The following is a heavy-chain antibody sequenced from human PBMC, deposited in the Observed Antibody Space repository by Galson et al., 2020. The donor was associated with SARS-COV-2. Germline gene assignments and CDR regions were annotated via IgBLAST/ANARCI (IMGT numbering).Heavy chain of an antibody. CDR2: ISWDSNFI. D-gene: IGHD1-1*01. CDR3: AKEGTLIYGMEV. J-gene: IGHJ6*02. V-gene: IGHV3-9*01. Sequence: SLRLSCAASGFTFDDFAMHWVRQVPGKGLEWVSAISWDSNFIDYADSVKGRFIISRDNAKNSLYLQMNSLRTEDTALYYCAKEGTLIYGMEVWGQGTTVTVSS. CDR1: GFTFDDFA.